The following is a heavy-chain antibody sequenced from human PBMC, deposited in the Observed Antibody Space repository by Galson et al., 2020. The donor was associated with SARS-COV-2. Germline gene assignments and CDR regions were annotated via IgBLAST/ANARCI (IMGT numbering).Heavy chain of an antibody. D-gene: IGHD2-21*01. CDR3: ARDKGIMFVSEYFDY. CDR1: GFTFSSYS. Sequence: NSGGSLRLSCAASGFTFSSYSMNWFRQAPGKGLEWVSSITGSSRYMYYADPVKGRFTISRDNAKNSLYLQIDSLRADDTAVYYCARDKGIMFVSEYFDYGGQGTLVAVSS. CDR2: ITGSSRYM. V-gene: IGHV3-21*01. J-gene: IGHJ4*02.